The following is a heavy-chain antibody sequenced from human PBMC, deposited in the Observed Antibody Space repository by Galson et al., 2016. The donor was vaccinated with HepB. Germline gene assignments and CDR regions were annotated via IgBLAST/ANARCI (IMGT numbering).Heavy chain of an antibody. J-gene: IGHJ4*02. V-gene: IGHV1-24*01. D-gene: IGHD3/OR15-3a*01. CDR1: GYIFTELS. CDR2: FDPEDGQM. CDR3: ATDIMVVRPFATTGSQY. Sequence: SCKVSGYIFTELSMQWVRQAPGKGLEWMGGFDPEDGQMIYAQKFQGRVTMTEDTSTDTVFMELSSLRSEDTAVYYCATDIMVVRPFATTGSQYWGPGTLVVVTS.